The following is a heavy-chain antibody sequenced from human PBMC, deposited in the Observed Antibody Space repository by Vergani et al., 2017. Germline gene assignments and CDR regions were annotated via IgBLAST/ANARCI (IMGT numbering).Heavy chain of an antibody. Sequence: QVQLVQSGAEVKKPGSSVKVSCKASGGTFSSYAISWVRQAPGQGLEWMGGIIPIFGTANYAQKFQGRVTITADEATSTAYMERSSLRSEDTAVYYCERALAVAGTPARFDFDYWGQGTLVTVSS. CDR1: GGTFSSYA. CDR3: ERALAVAGTPARFDFDY. CDR2: IIPIFGTA. J-gene: IGHJ4*02. V-gene: IGHV1-69*01. D-gene: IGHD6-19*01.